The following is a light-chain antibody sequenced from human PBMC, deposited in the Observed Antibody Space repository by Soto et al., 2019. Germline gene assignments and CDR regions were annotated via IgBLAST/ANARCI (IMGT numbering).Light chain of an antibody. CDR2: AAS. J-gene: IGKJ1*01. Sequence: DIQMTQSPSSVSASVGDRVTIACRASQGISSWLAWYQQKPGKAPKLLIYAASNLHSGVPSRFSGSGSGTDFTLTITSLQPEDFATYYCLHDYNFPRTFGQGTKVDIK. CDR1: QGISSW. V-gene: IGKV1-12*01. CDR3: LHDYNFPRT.